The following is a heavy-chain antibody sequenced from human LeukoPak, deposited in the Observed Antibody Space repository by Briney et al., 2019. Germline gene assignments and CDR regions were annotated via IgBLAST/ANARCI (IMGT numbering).Heavy chain of an antibody. CDR1: GFTFSDYY. CDR3: ARDGHFRVSFYMGV. CDR2: ISSSGTII. J-gene: IGHJ6*03. V-gene: IGHV3-11*01. D-gene: IGHD2/OR15-2a*01. Sequence: KPGGSLRLACAASGFTFSDYYMSWIRQAPGKGLEWVSYISSSGTIIYYADSVKGRFTLSRDNARNSLYLQMNSLRAEDTAVYYCARDGHFRVSFYMGVWGKGTTVTVSS.